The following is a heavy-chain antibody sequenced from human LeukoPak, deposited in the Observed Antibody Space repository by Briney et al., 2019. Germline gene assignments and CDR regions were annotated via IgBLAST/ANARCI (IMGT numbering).Heavy chain of an antibody. D-gene: IGHD6-13*01. CDR3: ARGWSSVSYYFQY. V-gene: IGHV3-23*01. J-gene: IGHJ4*02. Sequence: GGSLRLSCETSGFTFNHYAVSWVRQAPGKGLEGVSSISGGGAAYYADSVKGRFTISRDSSQNTVYLQMNSLRGEDAAVYFCARGWSSVSYYFQYWGQGTLVTVSS. CDR2: ISGGGAA. CDR1: GFTFNHYA.